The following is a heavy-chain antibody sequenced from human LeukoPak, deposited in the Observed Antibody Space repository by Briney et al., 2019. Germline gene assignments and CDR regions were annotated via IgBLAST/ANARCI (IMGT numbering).Heavy chain of an antibody. Sequence: GGSLRLSCAASGFTFSNYAMRWVRQAPGKGLEWVSVISGSGGSTYYADSVKGRFTISRDNSKNTLYLQMNSLRAEDTAVYYCAKRYYYGSGSFDYWGQGTLVTVSS. CDR1: GFTFSNYA. V-gene: IGHV3-23*01. D-gene: IGHD3-10*01. CDR3: AKRYYYGSGSFDY. J-gene: IGHJ4*02. CDR2: ISGSGGST.